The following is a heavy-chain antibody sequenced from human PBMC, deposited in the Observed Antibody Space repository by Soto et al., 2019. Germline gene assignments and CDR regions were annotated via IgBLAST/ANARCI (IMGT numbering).Heavy chain of an antibody. CDR1: GFSFRIYA. CDR2: MIGDGTSW. CDR3: AKDIRPDGRYDLDS. Sequence: EVQLLESGGGLAQPGGSLRLSCAASGFSFRIYAMNWVRQAPGKGLEWVSVMIGDGTSWDYADSVRGRFTISRDNSKNTLYLQMNNLRTEDTAVYYCAKDIRPDGRYDLDSWGQGTLVTVSS. D-gene: IGHD1-26*01. V-gene: IGHV3-23*01. J-gene: IGHJ4*02.